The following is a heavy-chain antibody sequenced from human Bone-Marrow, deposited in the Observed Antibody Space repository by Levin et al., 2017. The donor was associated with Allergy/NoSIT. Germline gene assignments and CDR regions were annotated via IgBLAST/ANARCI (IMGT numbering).Heavy chain of an antibody. V-gene: IGHV2-5*02. D-gene: IGHD3-10*01. J-gene: IGHJ4*02. CDR1: GFSLTTSGVG. CDR2: IYWDGDK. CDR3: AHRGTVVRGSNYFDY. Sequence: SGPTLVKPTQTLTLTCTFSGFSLTTSGVGVGWIRQPPGKALEWLALIYWDGDKRYSPSLKSRLTITKDTSKNQVVLTMTNMDPVDTATYYCAHRGTVVRGSNYFDYWGQGTLVTVSS.